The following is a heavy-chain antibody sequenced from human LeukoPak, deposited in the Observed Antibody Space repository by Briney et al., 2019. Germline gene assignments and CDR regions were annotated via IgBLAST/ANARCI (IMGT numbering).Heavy chain of an antibody. Sequence: GGSLRLSCTASGFTFSSYWMHWVRQAPGKGLVWVSRINSDGGSTSYADSVKGRFTISRDNSKNTLYLQMNSLRAEDTAVYYCAKAIWFGALGYDYWGQGTLVTVSS. D-gene: IGHD3-10*01. CDR2: INSDGGST. J-gene: IGHJ4*02. V-gene: IGHV3-74*01. CDR1: GFTFSSYW. CDR3: AKAIWFGALGYDY.